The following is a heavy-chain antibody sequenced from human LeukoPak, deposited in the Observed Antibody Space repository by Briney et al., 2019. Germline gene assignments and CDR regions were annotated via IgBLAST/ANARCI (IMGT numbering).Heavy chain of an antibody. V-gene: IGHV1-8*01. D-gene: IGHD6-19*01. CDR3: ARVSNSGWGSRFDP. J-gene: IGHJ5*02. CDR1: GYTFTSYD. CDR2: MNPNSGNT. Sequence: ASVKVSCKASGYTFTSYDINWVRQATGQGLGWMGWMNPNSGNTGYAQKFQGRVTMTRNTSISTAYMELNSLRAEDTAVYYCARVSNSGWGSRFDPWGQGTLVTVSS.